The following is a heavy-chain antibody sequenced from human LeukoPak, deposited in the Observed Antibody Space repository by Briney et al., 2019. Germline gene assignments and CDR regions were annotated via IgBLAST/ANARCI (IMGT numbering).Heavy chain of an antibody. Sequence: GGSLRLSCAASGFTFSSYAMNWVRQAPGKGLEWVSGISSSGGSTSYADSVKGRFTISRDNSKNTLYLQMNSLRAEDTAVYYCANPRDSSTWYTFDYWGQGTLVTVSS. CDR2: ISSSGGST. CDR3: ANPRDSSTWYTFDY. CDR1: GFTFSSYA. J-gene: IGHJ4*02. D-gene: IGHD6-13*01. V-gene: IGHV3-23*01.